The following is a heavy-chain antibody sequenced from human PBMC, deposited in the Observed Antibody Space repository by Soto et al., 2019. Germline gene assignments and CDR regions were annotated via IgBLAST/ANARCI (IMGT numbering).Heavy chain of an antibody. D-gene: IGHD5-12*01. Sequence: PSETLSLACTVSGASISYGGFSWSWIRQSPGKGLEWIGYISHLENTYLHPSFKSRLTMSIDRTRNQFSLKLSSVTAADMAVYYCARGGGYDSVDYWGQGVLVTVSS. CDR2: ISHLENT. CDR3: ARGGGYDSVDY. CDR1: GASISYGGFS. J-gene: IGHJ4*02. V-gene: IGHV4-30-2*06.